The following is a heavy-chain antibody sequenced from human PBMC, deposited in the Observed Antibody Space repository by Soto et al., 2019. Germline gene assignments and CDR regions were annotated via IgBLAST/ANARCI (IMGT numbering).Heavy chain of an antibody. Sequence: GASVKVSCKASGYTFTSYGISWVRQAPGQGLEWMGWISAYNGNTNYAQKLQGRVTMTTDTSTSTAYMELRSLRSDDTAVYYCARGPQLRYFDWLLFTWFDPWGQGTLVTVSS. V-gene: IGHV1-18*01. CDR3: ARGPQLRYFDWLLFTWFDP. J-gene: IGHJ5*02. CDR1: GYTFTSYG. CDR2: ISAYNGNT. D-gene: IGHD3-9*01.